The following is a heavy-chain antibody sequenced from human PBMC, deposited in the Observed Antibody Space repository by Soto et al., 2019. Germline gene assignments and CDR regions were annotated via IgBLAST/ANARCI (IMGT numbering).Heavy chain of an antibody. CDR1: GGSIRNCDYY. D-gene: IGHD2-2*01. Sequence: TSETLSPTCTVSGGSIRNCDYYWSWIRQPPGKGLEWIGYIYYSGCTYYNPSLKRRVTISVDTSRNQFSLKLSSVTAAHTSVYHCARVPDYRGQAILVTGSS. J-gene: IGHJ4*02. V-gene: IGHV4-30-4*01. CDR2: IYYSGCT. CDR3: ARVPDY.